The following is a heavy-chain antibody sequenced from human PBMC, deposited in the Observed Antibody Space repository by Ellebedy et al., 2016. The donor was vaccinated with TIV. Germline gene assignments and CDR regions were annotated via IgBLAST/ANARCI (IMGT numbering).Heavy chain of an antibody. Sequence: SETLSLXXAVYGGSFSGYYWSWIRQPPGKGLEWIGEINHSGSTNYNPSLKSRVTMSVDTSKNQFSLKLSSVTAADTAVYYCAREGAYYDFWSGYHYWGQGTLVTVSS. D-gene: IGHD3-3*01. CDR3: AREGAYYDFWSGYHY. CDR1: GGSFSGYY. V-gene: IGHV4-34*01. CDR2: INHSGST. J-gene: IGHJ4*02.